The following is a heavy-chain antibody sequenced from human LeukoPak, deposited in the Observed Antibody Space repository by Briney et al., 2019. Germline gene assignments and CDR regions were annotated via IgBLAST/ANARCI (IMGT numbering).Heavy chain of an antibody. Sequence: GGSLRLSCAASGFTFSSYSMNWVRQAPGKGLEWVSYISSSSSTIYYADSVKGRFTISRDNAKNSLYLRMNSLRAEDTAVYYCARGNDFWSGIDAFDIWGQGTMVTVSS. CDR2: ISSSSSTI. D-gene: IGHD3-3*01. CDR3: ARGNDFWSGIDAFDI. V-gene: IGHV3-48*01. CDR1: GFTFSSYS. J-gene: IGHJ3*02.